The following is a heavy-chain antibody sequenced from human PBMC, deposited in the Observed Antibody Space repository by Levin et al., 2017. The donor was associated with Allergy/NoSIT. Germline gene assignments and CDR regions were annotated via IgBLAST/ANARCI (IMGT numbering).Heavy chain of an antibody. J-gene: IGHJ4*02. CDR1: GFTFSDHY. CDR2: TRNEANSYTT. V-gene: IGHV3-72*01. Sequence: AGGSLRLSCAASGFTFSDHYMDWVRQVPGRGLEWVGRTRNEANSYTTEYAASVKGRFTISRDDSKNSLYLQMNSLQIEDTAVYYCARVYSNSWSKDFLDYWGQGSLVTVSS. CDR3: ARVYSNSWSKDFLDY. D-gene: IGHD6-13*01.